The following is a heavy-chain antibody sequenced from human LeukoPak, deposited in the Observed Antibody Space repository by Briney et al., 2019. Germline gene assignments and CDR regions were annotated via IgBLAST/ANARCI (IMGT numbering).Heavy chain of an antibody. CDR3: VREPQAEYYFDY. V-gene: IGHV3-74*01. D-gene: IGHD1-14*01. J-gene: IGHJ4*02. Sequence: PGGSLRLSCAASGFTFSSYWMHWVRQAPGKGLVWVSRINSDRSSTTYADSVKGRFTISRDNAKNTLYLQMNSLGAEDTAVYYCVREPQAEYYFDYWGQGTLVTVSS. CDR1: GFTFSSYW. CDR2: INSDRSST.